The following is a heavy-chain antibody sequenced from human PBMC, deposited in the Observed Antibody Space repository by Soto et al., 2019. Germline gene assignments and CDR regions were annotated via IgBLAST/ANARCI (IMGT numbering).Heavy chain of an antibody. CDR1: GDTFTTNS. CDR3: ARGPLYATTYFDY. J-gene: IGHJ4*02. V-gene: IGHV1-69*06. Sequence: QVQLVQSGAEVKKPGSSVKVSCKASGDTFTTNSLNWVRQSPGQGLEWMGGIIPVVGTTKYAQKYQDRVTITGDKSTNTAYMELSSLSSDDTAVYYCARGPLYATTYFDYWGQGTPVTVSS. CDR2: IIPVVGTT. D-gene: IGHD2-8*01.